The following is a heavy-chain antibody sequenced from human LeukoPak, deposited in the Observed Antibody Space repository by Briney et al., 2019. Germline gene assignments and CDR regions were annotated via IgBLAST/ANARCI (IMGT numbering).Heavy chain of an antibody. Sequence: SETLSLTCAVSGYSITNDYYWGCIRQPPGKGLEWIGNTHHSGSSYYNPSLKSRVTMSVDTSKDQFSLNLSSVTAADTAVYYCVRLGDNLSLDYWGQGTLVTVSS. CDR1: GYSITNDYY. J-gene: IGHJ4*02. D-gene: IGHD4/OR15-4a*01. CDR3: VRLGDNLSLDY. V-gene: IGHV4-38-2*01. CDR2: THHSGSS.